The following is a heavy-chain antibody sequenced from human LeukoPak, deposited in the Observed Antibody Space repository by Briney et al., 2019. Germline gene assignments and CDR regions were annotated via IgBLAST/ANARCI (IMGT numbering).Heavy chain of an antibody. Sequence: GASVKVSCKASGGTFSSYAISWVRQAPGQGLEWMGRIIPILGIANYAQKFQGRVTITADKSTSTAFMELSSLRSEDTAVYYCARGGVVVVPAAIWDYYYYGMDVWGQGTTVTVSS. CDR3: ARGGVVVVPAAIWDYYYYGMDV. CDR2: IIPILGIA. D-gene: IGHD2-2*02. J-gene: IGHJ6*02. CDR1: GGTFSSYA. V-gene: IGHV1-69*04.